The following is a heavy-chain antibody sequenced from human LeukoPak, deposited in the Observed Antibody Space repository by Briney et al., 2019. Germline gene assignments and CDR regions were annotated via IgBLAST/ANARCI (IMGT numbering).Heavy chain of an antibody. J-gene: IGHJ4*02. CDR1: GYSFTNYA. V-gene: IGHV1-3*01. D-gene: IGHD4-17*01. CDR2: INAGNGKT. Sequence: ASVKVPCKASGYSFTNYAIQWVRQAPGQRLEWMGWINAGNGKTKYSQKFQGRVTITRDTSASTAYMELSSLRSEDTAVYYCAKAIWTSTLTTYYFDYWGQGALVTVSS. CDR3: AKAIWTSTLTTYYFDY.